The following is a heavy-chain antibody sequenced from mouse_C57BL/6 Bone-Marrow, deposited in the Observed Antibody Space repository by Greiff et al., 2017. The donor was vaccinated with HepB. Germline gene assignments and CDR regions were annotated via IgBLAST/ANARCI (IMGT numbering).Heavy chain of an antibody. CDR1: GYTFTSYW. Sequence: VQLQQPGAELVRPGTSVKLSCKASGYTFTSYWMHWVKQRPGQGLEWIGVIDPSDSYTNYNQKFKGKATLTVDTSSSTAYMQLSSLTSEDSAVYYCARRRRYFDYWGQGTTLTVSS. CDR2: IDPSDSYT. J-gene: IGHJ2*01. V-gene: IGHV1-59*01. CDR3: ARRRRYFDY.